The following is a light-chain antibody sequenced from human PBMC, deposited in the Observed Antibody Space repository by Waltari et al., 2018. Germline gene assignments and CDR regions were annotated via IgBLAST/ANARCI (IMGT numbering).Light chain of an antibody. CDR2: AAS. CDR3: QQANSFPPGVT. CDR1: QAIGNW. Sequence: DIQLTPSPSSVSASVGDRVSLTCLASQAIGNWLAWYQPKPGKAPKLLIYAASKLQSGVPSRFSSHGLGTDFTLTIDSLQPEDFATYYCQQANSFPPGVTFGGGTKVE. J-gene: IGKJ4*01. V-gene: IGKV1D-12*01.